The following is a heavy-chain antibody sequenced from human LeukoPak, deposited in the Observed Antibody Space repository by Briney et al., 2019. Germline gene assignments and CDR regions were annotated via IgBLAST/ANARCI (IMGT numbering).Heavy chain of an antibody. J-gene: IGHJ4*02. CDR2: IKKDGSEK. CDR3: ARVGTMVRGVSFDY. V-gene: IGHV3-7*01. D-gene: IGHD3-10*01. CDR1: GFTFSSYW. Sequence: PGGSLRLSCAASGFTFSSYWMSWVRQAPGKGLEWVANIKKDGSEKYYVDSVKGRFTISRDNAKNSLYLQMNSLRAEDTAVYYCARVGTMVRGVSFDYWGQGTLVTVSS.